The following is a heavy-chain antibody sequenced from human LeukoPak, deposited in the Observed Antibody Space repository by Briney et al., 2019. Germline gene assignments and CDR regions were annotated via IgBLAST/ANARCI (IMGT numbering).Heavy chain of an antibody. CDR1: GGSISSSSYY. CDR2: IYYSGST. V-gene: IGHV4-39*01. D-gene: IGHD1-26*01. Sequence: PSETLSLTCTVSGGSISSSSYYWGWIRQPPGKGLEGMGSIYYSGSTYYNPSLKSRVTISVDTSKNQLSLKLSSVTAADTAVYYCARHALHSGSYWSDYWGQGTLVTVSS. CDR3: ARHALHSGSYWSDY. J-gene: IGHJ4*02.